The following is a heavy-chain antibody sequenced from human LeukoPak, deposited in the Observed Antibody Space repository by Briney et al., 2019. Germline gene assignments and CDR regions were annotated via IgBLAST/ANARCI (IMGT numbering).Heavy chain of an antibody. CDR3: ARLYYGDYGPSHYYYYYMDV. J-gene: IGHJ6*03. Sequence: GNTGYAQNFQGRVTMTRTTSISTASMELSSLRSEDTAVYYCARLYYGDYGPSHYYYYYMDVWGKGTTVTVSS. V-gene: IGHV1-8*01. D-gene: IGHD4-17*01. CDR2: GNT.